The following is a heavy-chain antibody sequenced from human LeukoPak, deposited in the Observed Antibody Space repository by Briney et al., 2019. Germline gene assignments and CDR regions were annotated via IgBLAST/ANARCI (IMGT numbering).Heavy chain of an antibody. Sequence: GGSLRLSCAASGFTFSGYAMTWVRQAPGKGLGWVSAISGSGGSTYYADSVKGRFTISRDNSKNTLYLQMNSLRAEDTAVYYCAKRRADYYGSGRALNYFDSWGQGTLVTVSS. CDR2: ISGSGGST. J-gene: IGHJ4*02. V-gene: IGHV3-23*01. D-gene: IGHD3-10*01. CDR1: GFTFSGYA. CDR3: AKRRADYYGSGRALNYFDS.